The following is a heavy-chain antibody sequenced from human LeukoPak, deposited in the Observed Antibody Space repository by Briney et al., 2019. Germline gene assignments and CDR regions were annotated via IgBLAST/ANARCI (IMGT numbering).Heavy chain of an antibody. CDR3: ATTSGYA. CDR2: IYHSGSS. Sequence: SETLSLTCTVSGGSISSSSYYWGWIRQPPGKGLEWIGSIYHSGSSYYTPSLKSRVTISVDTSKNQFSLKLSPVTAADTAVYYCATTSGYAWGQGTLVTVSS. CDR1: GGSISSSSYY. J-gene: IGHJ4*02. V-gene: IGHV4-39*01. D-gene: IGHD5-12*01.